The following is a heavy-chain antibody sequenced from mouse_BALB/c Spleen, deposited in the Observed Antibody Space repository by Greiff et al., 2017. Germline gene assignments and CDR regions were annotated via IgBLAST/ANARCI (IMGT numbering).Heavy chain of an antibody. CDR2: ISSGSSTI. D-gene: IGHD2-14*01. Sequence: EVKLMESGGGLVQPGGSRKLSCAASGFTFSSFGMHWVRQAPEKGLEWVAYISSGSSTIYYADTVKGRFTISRDNPKNTLFLQMTSLRSEDTAMYYCARPDRYDLAWFAYWGQGTLVTVSA. CDR1: GFTFSSFG. CDR3: ARPDRYDLAWFAY. J-gene: IGHJ3*01. V-gene: IGHV5-17*02.